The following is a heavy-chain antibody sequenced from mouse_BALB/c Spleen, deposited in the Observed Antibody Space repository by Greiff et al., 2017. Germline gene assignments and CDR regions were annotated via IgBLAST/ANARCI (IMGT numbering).Heavy chain of an antibody. J-gene: IGHJ2*01. V-gene: IGHV5-6-3*01. CDR1: GFTFSSYG. Sequence: DVKLVESGAGLVQPGGSLKLSCAASGFTFSSYGMSWVRQTPDKRLELVATINSNGGSTYYPDSVKGRFTISRDNANNTLYLQMSSLKSEDTAMYYCARSHYGSTRFDYWGQGTTLTVSS. CDR3: ARSHYGSTRFDY. D-gene: IGHD1-1*01. CDR2: INSNGGST.